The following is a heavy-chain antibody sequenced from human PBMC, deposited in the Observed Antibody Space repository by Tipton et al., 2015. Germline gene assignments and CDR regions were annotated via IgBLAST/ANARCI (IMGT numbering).Heavy chain of an antibody. D-gene: IGHD5-24*01. J-gene: IGHJ4*02. Sequence: TLSLTGTVSGGAITSDGFYWSWIRQHPGKGLEWIGHIFYTGSTYYNPSLKSRATLSVDTSKNQFSLKLSSVTAADTAVYYCARDGYNSNYFDYWGQGTLVTVSS. CDR2: IFYTGST. CDR1: GGAITSDGFY. V-gene: IGHV4-31*03. CDR3: ARDGYNSNYFDY.